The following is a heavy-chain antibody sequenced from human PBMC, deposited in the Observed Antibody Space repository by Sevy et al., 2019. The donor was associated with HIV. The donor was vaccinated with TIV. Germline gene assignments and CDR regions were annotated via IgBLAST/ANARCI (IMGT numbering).Heavy chain of an antibody. CDR1: GFTFSSYG. V-gene: IGHV3-30*02. CDR3: AKDSCSGGSCYYYYGMDV. J-gene: IGHJ6*02. Sequence: GGSLRLSCAASGFTFSSYGMHWVRQAPGKGLEWVAFIRYDGSNKYYADSVKGRFNISRDNSKNTIYLQMNSLRAKDTAAYYCAKDSCSGGSCYYYYGMDVWGQGTTVTVSS. D-gene: IGHD2-15*01. CDR2: IRYDGSNK.